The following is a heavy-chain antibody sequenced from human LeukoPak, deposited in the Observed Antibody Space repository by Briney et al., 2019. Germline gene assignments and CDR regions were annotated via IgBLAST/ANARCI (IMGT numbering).Heavy chain of an antibody. CDR1: GFTFSSYG. D-gene: IGHD6-13*01. CDR2: IRYDGSNK. CDR3: AREVPYSSSWGYYFDY. V-gene: IGHV3-30*02. Sequence: GGSLRLSSAASGFTFSSYGMHWVRQAPGKGLEWVAFIRYDGSNKYYANSVKGRFTISRDNSKNTLYLQMNSLRAEDTAVYYCAREVPYSSSWGYYFDYWGQGTLVTVSS. J-gene: IGHJ4*02.